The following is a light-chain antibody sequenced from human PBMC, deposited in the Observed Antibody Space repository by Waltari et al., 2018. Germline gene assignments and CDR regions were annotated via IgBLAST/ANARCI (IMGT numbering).Light chain of an antibody. CDR3: NSYAGSNNFPFV. J-gene: IGLJ1*01. V-gene: IGLV2-8*01. Sequence: QSALTQPPSASGSPGQSVTISCTGTSSDVGGYNYVSWYQQHPGKAPKLMIYGVSKRPSGVPDRFSGSKSGNTASLTVSGLQAEDEADYYCNSYAGSNNFPFVFGTGTKVTVL. CDR1: SSDVGGYNY. CDR2: GVS.